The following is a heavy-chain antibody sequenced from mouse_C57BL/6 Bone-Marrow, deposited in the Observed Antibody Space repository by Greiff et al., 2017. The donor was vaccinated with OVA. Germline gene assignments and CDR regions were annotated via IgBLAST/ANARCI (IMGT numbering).Heavy chain of an antibody. CDR2: IDPSDSYT. CDR1: GYTFTSYW. V-gene: IGHV1-69*01. D-gene: IGHD1-1*02. CDR3: ARWGGKRYYYAMDY. J-gene: IGHJ4*01. Sequence: QVQLQQPGAELVMPGASVKLSCKASGYTFTSYWMHWVKQRPGQGLEWIGKIDPSDSYTNYNQKFKGKSTLTVDKSSSTAYMQLSSLTSEDSAVYYCARWGGKRYYYAMDYWGQGTSVTVSS.